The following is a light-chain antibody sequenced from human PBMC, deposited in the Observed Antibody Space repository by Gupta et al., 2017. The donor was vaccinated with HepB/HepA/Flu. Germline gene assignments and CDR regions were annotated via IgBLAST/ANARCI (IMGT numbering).Light chain of an antibody. CDR1: TPNSGAGYD. CDR2: GDT. V-gene: IGLV1-40*01. CDR3: QSYDSSLSGSV. J-gene: IGLJ3*02. Sequence: VLTQPXXVXGXXGQRVTVSCTGSTPNSGAGYDVHWYRQLPGTAPKLLIYGDTNRPSGVPDRFSGSKSGTSASLAITGLQAEDEADYYCQSYDSSLSGSVFGGGTKVTVL.